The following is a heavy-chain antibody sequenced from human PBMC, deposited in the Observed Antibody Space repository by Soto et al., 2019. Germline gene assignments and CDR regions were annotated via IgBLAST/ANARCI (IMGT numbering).Heavy chain of an antibody. CDR2: ISYDGSNK. Sequence: QVQLVESGGGVVQPGRSLRLSCAASGFTFSSYGMHWVRQAPGKGLEWVAVISYDGSNKYYADSVKGRFTISRDNSKNTLYLQMNSLRAEDTAVYYCAKDPTSRTGTTDDAFDIWGQGTMVTVSS. D-gene: IGHD1-7*01. V-gene: IGHV3-30*18. J-gene: IGHJ3*02. CDR3: AKDPTSRTGTTDDAFDI. CDR1: GFTFSSYG.